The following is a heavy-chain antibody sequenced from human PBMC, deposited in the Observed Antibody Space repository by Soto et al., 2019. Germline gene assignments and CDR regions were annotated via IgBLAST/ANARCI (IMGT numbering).Heavy chain of an antibody. CDR3: AKDLLPNTVTTCGS. CDR1: GFTFDSYG. D-gene: IGHD4-17*01. CDR2: ISSDGNNK. V-gene: IGHV3-30*18. Sequence: QVQLVESGGGVVQPGRSLRLSCAASGFTFDSYGMHWVRQAPGKGLEWVAVISSDGNNKYYADSVKGRFTITRDNFKNTRYLQMSSLRADGTAVYYCAKDLLPNTVTTCGSWGQGTLVTVSS. J-gene: IGHJ5*02.